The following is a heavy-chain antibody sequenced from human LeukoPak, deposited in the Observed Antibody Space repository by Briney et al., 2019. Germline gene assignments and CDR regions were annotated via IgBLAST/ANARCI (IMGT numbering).Heavy chain of an antibody. CDR2: ISSSGSTI. CDR3: AREPGHGHFDY. D-gene: IGHD3-10*01. CDR1: GFTFSSYE. V-gene: IGHV3-48*03. Sequence: PGGSLRLSCAASGFTFSSYEMNWVRQAPGKGLEWVSYISSSGSTIYYADSVKGRFTISRDNAKNSLYLQMSSLRAEDTAVYYCAREPGHGHFDYWGQGTLVTVSS. J-gene: IGHJ4*02.